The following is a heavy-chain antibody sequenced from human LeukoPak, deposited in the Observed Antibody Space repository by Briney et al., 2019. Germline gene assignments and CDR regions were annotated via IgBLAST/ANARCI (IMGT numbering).Heavy chain of an antibody. CDR2: IYYSGST. J-gene: IGHJ4*02. V-gene: IGHV4-39*01. Sequence: SETLSLTCTVSGGSISSSSYYWGWIRQPPGKGLEWIGSIYYSGSTYYNPSLKSRVTISVDTSKNQFSLKLRSVTAADTAVYYCARHIAAAGTDFDYWGQGTLVTVSS. D-gene: IGHD6-13*01. CDR1: GGSISSSSYY. CDR3: ARHIAAAGTDFDY.